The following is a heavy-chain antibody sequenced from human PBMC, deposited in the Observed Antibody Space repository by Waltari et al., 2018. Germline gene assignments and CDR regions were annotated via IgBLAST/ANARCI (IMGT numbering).Heavy chain of an antibody. D-gene: IGHD1-26*01. Sequence: QVQLQQWGAGLLKPSETLSLTCAVYGGSFSGYYWSWIRQPPGKGLEWIGEINHSGSTNYNPSLKSRVTISVDTSKNQFSLKLSSVTAADTAVYYCARGRYRRPLDYWGQGTLVTVSS. CDR3: ARGRYRRPLDY. CDR2: INHSGST. CDR1: GGSFSGYY. V-gene: IGHV4-34*01. J-gene: IGHJ4*02.